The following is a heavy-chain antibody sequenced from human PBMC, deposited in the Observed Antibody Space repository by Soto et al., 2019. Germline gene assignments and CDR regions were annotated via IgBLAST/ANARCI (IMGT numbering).Heavy chain of an antibody. Sequence: ASVKVSCKASGYTFTGYYMPWVRQAPGQGLEWLGWINAGNGNTKYSQNLQGRVTITRDTSASTAYMELSSLRSEDTAVYYCARGASSSWTSLDYWGQGTLVTVSS. CDR3: ARGASSSWTSLDY. D-gene: IGHD6-13*01. CDR2: INAGNGNT. J-gene: IGHJ4*02. CDR1: GYTFTGYY. V-gene: IGHV1-3*01.